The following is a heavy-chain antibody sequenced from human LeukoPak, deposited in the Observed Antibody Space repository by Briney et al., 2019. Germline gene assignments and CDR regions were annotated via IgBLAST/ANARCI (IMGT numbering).Heavy chain of an antibody. CDR2: ISYDGGNK. V-gene: IGHV3-30*18. J-gene: IGHJ4*02. D-gene: IGHD2-15*01. Sequence: GGSLRLSCAASGFTFSSYGMHWVRQAQGKGQEWEAVISYDGGNKYYADSVKGRFTTSRDNSKNTLYLQMNSLRAEDTAVYYCAKGYCSGGSCYWKVLGLDYWGQGTLVTVSS. CDR1: GFTFSSYG. CDR3: AKGYCSGGSCYWKVLGLDY.